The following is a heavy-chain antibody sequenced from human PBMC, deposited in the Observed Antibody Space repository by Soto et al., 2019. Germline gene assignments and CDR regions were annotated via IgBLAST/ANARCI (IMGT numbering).Heavy chain of an antibody. V-gene: IGHV3-30*03. Sequence: QVQLVESGGGVVQPGRSLRLSCAASGFTFSSYGMHWVRQAPGTGLEWVAVISYDGSNKYYADSVKGRFTISRDNSKNTLYLQMNSLRAEDTAVYYCASERGRNTAYKVKGFGPWGHGTLVTVSS. CDR2: ISYDGSNK. D-gene: IGHD5-18*01. CDR1: GFTFSSYG. J-gene: IGHJ5*02. CDR3: ASERGRNTAYKVKGFGP.